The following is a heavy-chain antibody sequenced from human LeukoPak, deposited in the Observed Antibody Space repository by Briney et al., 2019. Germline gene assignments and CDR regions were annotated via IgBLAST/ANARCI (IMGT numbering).Heavy chain of an antibody. J-gene: IGHJ3*02. CDR1: GYTFTGYY. CDR2: INPNSGGT. D-gene: IGHD7-27*01. CDR3: AIEYTGDPHDAFDI. V-gene: IGHV1-2*02. Sequence: ASVKVSCKASGYTFTGYYMHWVRQAPGQGLEWMGWINPNSGGTNYARKFQGRVTMTRDTSISTAYMELSRLRSDDTAVYYCAIEYTGDPHDAFDIWGQGTMVTVSS.